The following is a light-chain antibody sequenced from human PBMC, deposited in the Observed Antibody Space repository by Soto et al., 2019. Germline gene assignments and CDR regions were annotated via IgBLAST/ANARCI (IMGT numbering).Light chain of an antibody. J-gene: IGLJ2*01. V-gene: IGLV1-40*01. CDR3: QSYDSSLSGSRV. CDR1: SSNIGAGYD. Sequence: QSVLTQPPSVSGAPGQRVTISCTGSSSNIGAGYDVPWYQQLPGTAPKRLIYGNSNRPSRVPDRFSGSKSGTSASLAITGLQAEDEADYYCQSYDSSLSGSRVFGGGTKLTVL. CDR2: GNS.